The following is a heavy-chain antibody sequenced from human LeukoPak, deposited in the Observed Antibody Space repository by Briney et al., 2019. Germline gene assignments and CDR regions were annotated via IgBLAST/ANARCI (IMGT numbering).Heavy chain of an antibody. V-gene: IGHV4-59*01. J-gene: IGHJ6*03. D-gene: IGHD3-10*01. CDR1: GGSISSYY. Sequence: SETLSLTCTISGGSISSYYWSWIRQPPGKGLEWIGYIYYSGYTNYNPSLKSRVTISVDTSKNQFSLKLSSVTAADTAVYYCARTTMVRGTYYMDVWGKGTTVTISS. CDR2: IYYSGYT. CDR3: ARTTMVRGTYYMDV.